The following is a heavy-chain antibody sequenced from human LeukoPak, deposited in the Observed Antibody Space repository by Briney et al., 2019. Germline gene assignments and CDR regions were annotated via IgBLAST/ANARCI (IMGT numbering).Heavy chain of an antibody. D-gene: IGHD2-2*01. J-gene: IGHJ5*02. CDR2: IHYSEST. CDR1: GGPIRSYY. CDR3: ARGGGVVVVPAGPKTNWFDP. V-gene: IGHV4-59*01. Sequence: PSETLSLTCTVSGGPIRSYYWSWMRQAPGKGLEWIGNIHYSESTNFNPSLKSRVAIAVDTSKNQFSLSMRSVTAADTAVYYCARGGGVVVVPAGPKTNWFDPWGQGTLVTVSS.